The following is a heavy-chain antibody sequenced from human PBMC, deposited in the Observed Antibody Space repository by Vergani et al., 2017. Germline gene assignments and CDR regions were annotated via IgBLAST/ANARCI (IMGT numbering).Heavy chain of an antibody. CDR3: ARDRGIVGATTGGMDV. CDR2: IYYSGST. J-gene: IGHJ6*02. V-gene: IGHV4-59*01. D-gene: IGHD1-26*01. CDR1: SGSISSYY. Sequence: QVQLQESGPGLVKPSETLSLTCTVSSGSISSYYWSWIRQPPGKGLEWIGYIYYSGSTNYNPSLKSRVTISVDTSKNQFSLKLSSVTAADTAVYYCARDRGIVGATTGGMDVWGQGTTVTVSS.